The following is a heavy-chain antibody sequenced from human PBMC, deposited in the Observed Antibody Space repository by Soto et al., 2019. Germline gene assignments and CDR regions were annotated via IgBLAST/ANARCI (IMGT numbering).Heavy chain of an antibody. CDR2: ITGSGDRT. J-gene: IGHJ4*02. D-gene: IGHD3-9*01. CDR1: GFTFSGCS. Sequence: EVRLLESGGGLVQPGGSLRLSCAASGFTFSGCSMTWVRQAPGKGLEWVSAITGSGDRTYYADSVKGRFTISRDNSNNLAYLKMNSLRVEDSAVYYGAVAIFTAYYYWGQGTLVTVSS. CDR3: AVAIFTAYYY. V-gene: IGHV3-23*01.